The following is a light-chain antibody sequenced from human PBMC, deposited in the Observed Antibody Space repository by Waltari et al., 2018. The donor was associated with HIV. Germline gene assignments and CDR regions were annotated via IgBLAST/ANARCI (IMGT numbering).Light chain of an antibody. CDR2: RDI. Sequence: SVELTQPSSVSVSPEQTATISCSGDVLAEKFDQWFQQKPGQAPLLLIYRDIERPSGIPDRFSASKSGTTFTLTIIEAQTDDEAAYYCYSEPGNGRVFGGGTQLTVL. V-gene: IGLV3-27*01. J-gene: IGLJ3*02. CDR1: VLAEKF. CDR3: YSEPGNGRV.